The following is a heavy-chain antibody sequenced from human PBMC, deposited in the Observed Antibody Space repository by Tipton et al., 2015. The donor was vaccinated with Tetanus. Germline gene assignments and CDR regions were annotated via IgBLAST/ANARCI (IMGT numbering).Heavy chain of an antibody. D-gene: IGHD2/OR15-2a*01. CDR1: GGSFSDNF. J-gene: IGHJ5*02. V-gene: IGHV4-34*01. CDR3: AAGIVRWFDP. Sequence: TLSLTCAVHGGSFSDNFWSWIRQSPGKGLEWIGEINYAGSTNYNPSLKSRVTMSVDTSKNEVSLKLNSVTAADTPVYYCAAGIVRWFDPWGQGTPVTVSS. CDR2: INYAGST.